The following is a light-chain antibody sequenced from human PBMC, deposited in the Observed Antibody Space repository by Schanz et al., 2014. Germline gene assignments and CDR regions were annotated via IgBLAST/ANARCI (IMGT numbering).Light chain of an antibody. Sequence: QSVLTQPPSASGPPGQTVTISCSGDISNIGSNTVNWYQQLPGTAPKLLIYTNNQRPSGVPDRFSGSKSGTSASLAISGLQAEDEADYYCQSYDSSLSEWVFGGGTKLTVL. CDR1: ISNIGSNT. CDR3: QSYDSSLSEWV. J-gene: IGLJ3*02. V-gene: IGLV1-44*01. CDR2: TNN.